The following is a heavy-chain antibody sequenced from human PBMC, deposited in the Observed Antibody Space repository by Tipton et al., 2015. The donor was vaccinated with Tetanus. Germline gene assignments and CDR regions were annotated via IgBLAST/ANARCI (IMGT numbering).Heavy chain of an antibody. D-gene: IGHD3-10*01. CDR1: GYTLSSYY. CDR3: ARSISLVRGVVINPEFDY. J-gene: IGHJ4*02. CDR2: INPSGGST. Sequence: QLVQSGAEVKTPGASVKVSCKASGYTLSSYYMQWVRQAPGQGLEWMGIINPSGGSTSYAQKFQGRVTMTRDTSTSTVYMELSSLRSEDTAVYYCARSISLVRGVVINPEFDYWGQGTLVTVSS. V-gene: IGHV1-46*03.